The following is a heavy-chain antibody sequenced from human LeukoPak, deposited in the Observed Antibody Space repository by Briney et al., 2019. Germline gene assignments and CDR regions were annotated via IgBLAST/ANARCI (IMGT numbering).Heavy chain of an antibody. Sequence: SETLSLTCTVSGGSISSYYWSWIRQPAGKGLEWIGRIYTSGSTNYNPSLKSRVTMAVDTSKNQFSLKLSTVTAADTAVYYCASTPSSTWSGYFDYWGQGTLATVSS. CDR3: ASTPSSTWSGYFDY. D-gene: IGHD6-13*01. V-gene: IGHV4-4*07. CDR2: IYTSGST. CDR1: GGSISSYY. J-gene: IGHJ4*02.